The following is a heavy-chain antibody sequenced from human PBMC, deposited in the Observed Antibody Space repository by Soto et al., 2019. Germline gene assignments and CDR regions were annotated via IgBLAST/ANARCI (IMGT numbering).Heavy chain of an antibody. D-gene: IGHD3-9*01. CDR3: ARNGGTTWFYFAS. Sequence: SETLSLTCTGNGGSVTNYHACWIRQSPGKGLEWIGEVSHTGHTNYNPSLKSRVTMSIDTSKNQFFLKLNSVTAADIGMYYCARNGGTTWFYFASWGQGPVVT. CDR2: VSHTGHT. V-gene: IGHV4-34*01. J-gene: IGHJ4*02. CDR1: GGSVTNYH.